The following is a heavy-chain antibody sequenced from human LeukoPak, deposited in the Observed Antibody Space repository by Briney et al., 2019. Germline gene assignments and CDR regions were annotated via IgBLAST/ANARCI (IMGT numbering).Heavy chain of an antibody. J-gene: IGHJ3*02. CDR1: GYTFTSYG. D-gene: IGHD6-13*01. V-gene: IGHV1-18*01. CDR2: ISAYNGNT. Sequence: ASVKVSCKASGYTFTSYGISWVRQAPGQGLEWMGWISAYNGNTNYAQTLQGRVTMTTDTSTSTAYMEMRSLRSDDTAVYYCAGSRRSWLSFDAFDIWGQGTMVTVSS. CDR3: AGSRRSWLSFDAFDI.